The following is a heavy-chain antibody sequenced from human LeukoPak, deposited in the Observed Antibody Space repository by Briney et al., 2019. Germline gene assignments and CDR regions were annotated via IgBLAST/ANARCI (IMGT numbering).Heavy chain of an antibody. Sequence: GASVKVSCKASGGTFSSYAISWVRQAPGQGLEWMGGIIPIFGTANYAQKFQGRVTLTTDESTSTAYMELSSLRSEDTAVYYCATYYYDSSGYYYFDYWGQGTLVTVSS. J-gene: IGHJ4*02. CDR3: ATYYYDSSGYYYFDY. CDR2: IIPIFGTA. CDR1: GGTFSSYA. D-gene: IGHD3-22*01. V-gene: IGHV1-69*05.